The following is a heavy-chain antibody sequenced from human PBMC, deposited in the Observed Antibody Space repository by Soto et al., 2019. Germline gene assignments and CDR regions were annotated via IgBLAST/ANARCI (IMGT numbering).Heavy chain of an antibody. V-gene: IGHV3-23*01. Sequence: GGSLRLSCAASGFTFSSYAMSWVRQAPGKGLEWVSAISGSGGSTYYADSVKGRFAISRDNSKNTLYLQMNSLRAEDTAVYYCAKDSLTGALYYYDSSGYSGAFDIWGQGTMVTVSS. CDR3: AKDSLTGALYYYDSSGYSGAFDI. CDR2: ISGSGGST. J-gene: IGHJ3*02. CDR1: GFTFSSYA. D-gene: IGHD3-22*01.